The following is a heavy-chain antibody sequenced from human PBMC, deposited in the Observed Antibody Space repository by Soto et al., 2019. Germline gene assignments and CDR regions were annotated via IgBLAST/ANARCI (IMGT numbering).Heavy chain of an antibody. V-gene: IGHV3-21*01. CDR2: ISSSSSYI. CDR1: GFTFSSYS. J-gene: IGHJ4*02. CDR3: ARTQSQFDY. Sequence: PGGSLRLSCAASGFTFSSYSMNWVRQAAGKGLEWVSSISSSSSYIYYADSVKGRFTISSDNSKNSLYLQMNSLRSEYTSVYYCARTQSQFDYWGQGTLVTVSS.